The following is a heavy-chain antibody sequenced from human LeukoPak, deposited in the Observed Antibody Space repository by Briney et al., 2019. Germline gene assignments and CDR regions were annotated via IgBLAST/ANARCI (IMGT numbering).Heavy chain of an antibody. D-gene: IGHD6-25*01. CDR2: ISSNGGTI. CDR1: GFTFDAYW. CDR3: ARGRLSSSGWLTAY. V-gene: IGHV3-74*01. J-gene: IGHJ4*02. Sequence: GGSLRLSCAASGFTFDAYWMHWVRHAPGKGVMWVSRISSNGGTITYADCVKGRITNSRDNAKNKLCVQMNGLRAEDTAVYYCARGRLSSSGWLTAYWGQGTLVSVSS.